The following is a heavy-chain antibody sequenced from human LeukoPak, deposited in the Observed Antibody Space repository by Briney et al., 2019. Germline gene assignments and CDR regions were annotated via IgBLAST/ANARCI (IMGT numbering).Heavy chain of an antibody. D-gene: IGHD4-17*01. CDR3: VRTIPGTHDYGDYGPGTIDL. J-gene: IGHJ2*01. CDR1: GGSISSYY. CDR2: IYYSGST. V-gene: IGHV4-59*08. Sequence: PSETLSLTCTVSGGSISSYYWSWIRQPPGKGLEWIGYIYYSGSTNYNPSLKSRVTISVDTSKNQFSLKLSSVTAADTAVYYCVRTIPGTHDYGDYGPGTIDLWGRGTLVTVSS.